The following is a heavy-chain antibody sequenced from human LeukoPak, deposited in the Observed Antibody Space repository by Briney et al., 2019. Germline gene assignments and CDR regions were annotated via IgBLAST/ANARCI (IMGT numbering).Heavy chain of an antibody. Sequence: SETLSLTCAVYGGSFSGYYWSWIRQPPGKGLEWIGEVNHSGSSNYNPSLTSRVTISVDTSNKQCSLTRSSVTAADTAVYYCARGPYSSRHFDYWGQGTLVTVSS. J-gene: IGHJ4*02. V-gene: IGHV4-34*01. D-gene: IGHD6-13*01. CDR2: VNHSGSS. CDR1: GGSFSGYY. CDR3: ARGPYSSRHFDY.